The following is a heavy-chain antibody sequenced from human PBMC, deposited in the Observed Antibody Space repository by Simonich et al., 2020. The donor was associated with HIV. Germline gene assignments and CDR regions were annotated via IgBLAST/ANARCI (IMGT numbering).Heavy chain of an antibody. Sequence: QVQLQLWGAGRLKPSETLSLTCAVYGGSFSGYYWSWIRQPPGKGLEWIGEINHSGTTNYNPSLKSRVTISVDTSKNQFSLKLSSVTAADTAVYYCARLTAGGLGEYFQHWGQGTLVTVSS. CDR3: ARLTAGGLGEYFQH. CDR2: INHSGTT. J-gene: IGHJ1*01. CDR1: GGSFSGYY. D-gene: IGHD6-13*01. V-gene: IGHV4-34*01.